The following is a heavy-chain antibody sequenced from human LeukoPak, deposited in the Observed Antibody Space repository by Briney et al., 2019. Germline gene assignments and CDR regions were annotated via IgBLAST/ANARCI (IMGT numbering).Heavy chain of an antibody. CDR3: ARGPRAAADDY. CDR1: GYTFINYA. J-gene: IGHJ4*02. V-gene: IGHV1-3*01. CDR2: INAVNGNT. Sequence: ASVKVSCKASGYTFINYAINWGRQAPGQRLEWVGWINAVNGNTKYSPKFQGRVSLTRDTSATTAYMELSSLTSEDTAVYYCARGPRAAADDYWGQGTLVIVSS. D-gene: IGHD6-13*01.